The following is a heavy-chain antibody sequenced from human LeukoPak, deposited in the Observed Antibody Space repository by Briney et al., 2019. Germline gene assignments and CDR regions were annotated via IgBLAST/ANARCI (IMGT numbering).Heavy chain of an antibody. Sequence: ASVKVSCKASGYTFTGYYIHWVRQAPGQGLEWMGWIGAYNGNTNYAQKLQGRVTMTADTSTSTAYMEQRSLRSDDTAVYYCARAPSRDRIAVAGRGAFDIWGQGTMVTVSS. CDR1: GYTFTGYY. D-gene: IGHD6-19*01. CDR3: ARAPSRDRIAVAGRGAFDI. J-gene: IGHJ3*02. V-gene: IGHV1-18*04. CDR2: IGAYNGNT.